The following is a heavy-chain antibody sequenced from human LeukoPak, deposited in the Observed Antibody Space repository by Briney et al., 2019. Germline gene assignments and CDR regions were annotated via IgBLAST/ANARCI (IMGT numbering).Heavy chain of an antibody. V-gene: IGHV1-3*01. Sequence: ASVKVSCKASGYTFTGYYMHWVRQAPGQRLEWMGWINAGNGNTKHSQKFQGRVTITRDTSASTAYMELSSLRSEDTAVYYCARVKNGDYEDYWGQGTLVTVSS. J-gene: IGHJ4*02. CDR1: GYTFTGYY. D-gene: IGHD4-17*01. CDR2: INAGNGNT. CDR3: ARVKNGDYEDY.